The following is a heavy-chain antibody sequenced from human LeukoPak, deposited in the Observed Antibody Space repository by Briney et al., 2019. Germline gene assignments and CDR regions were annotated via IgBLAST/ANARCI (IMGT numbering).Heavy chain of an antibody. D-gene: IGHD2-2*01. V-gene: IGHV4-39*01. Sequence: SETLSLTCTVSGGSISSSSYYWGWIRQPPGKGLEWIGSIYYSGSTYYNPSLKSRVTISVDTSKNQFSLKLSPVTAADTAVYYCARHGLRYCSSTSCYPLNWFDPWGQGTLVTVSS. J-gene: IGHJ5*02. CDR3: ARHGLRYCSSTSCYPLNWFDP. CDR2: IYYSGST. CDR1: GGSISSSSYY.